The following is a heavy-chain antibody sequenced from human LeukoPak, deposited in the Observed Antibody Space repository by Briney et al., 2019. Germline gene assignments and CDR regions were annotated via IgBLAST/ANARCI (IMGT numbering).Heavy chain of an antibody. CDR2: IYYSGST. J-gene: IGHJ4*02. D-gene: IGHD3-9*01. V-gene: IGHV4-39*01. CDR3: ASRNDILTGYVFDF. Sequence: SETLSLTCTLSGGSVSSSIYYWGWIRQPPGKGLEWIGRIYYSGSTSYIPSLKSRVTISVDTSKNQFSLKLTSVTAADTAVYYCASRNDILTGYVFDFWGQGTLVTVSS. CDR1: GGSVSSSIYY.